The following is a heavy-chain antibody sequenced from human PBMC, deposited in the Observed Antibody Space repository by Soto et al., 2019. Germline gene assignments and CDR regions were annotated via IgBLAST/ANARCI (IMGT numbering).Heavy chain of an antibody. Sequence: SVKVSCKASGGTFSSYAISWVRQAPGQGLEWMGGIIPIFGTANYAQKVQGRVTITADESTSPAYMELSSLRSEDTAVYYCARDPSTTVVPLGYYYASYGMDVWRQGTKVTVSS. CDR3: ARDPSTTVVPLGYYYASYGMDV. CDR1: GGTFSSYA. V-gene: IGHV1-69*13. J-gene: IGHJ6*02. CDR2: IIPIFGTA. D-gene: IGHD4-17*01.